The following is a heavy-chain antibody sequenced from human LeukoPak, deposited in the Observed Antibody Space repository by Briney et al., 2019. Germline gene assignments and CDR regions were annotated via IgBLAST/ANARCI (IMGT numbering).Heavy chain of an antibody. D-gene: IGHD2-2*01. V-gene: IGHV3-21*01. CDR2: ISRSSSYI. J-gene: IGHJ5*02. CDR1: GFTFSSYS. CDR3: ASGCSSTSCFGNWFDP. Sequence: GGSLRLSCAASGFTFSSYSMNWVRQAPGKGLEWVSSISRSSSYIYYADSVKGRFTISRDNAKNSLYLQMNSLRAEDTAVYYCASGCSSTSCFGNWFDPWGQGTLVTVSS.